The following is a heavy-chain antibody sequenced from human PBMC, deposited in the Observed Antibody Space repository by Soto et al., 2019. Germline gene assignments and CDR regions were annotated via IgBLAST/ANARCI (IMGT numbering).Heavy chain of an antibody. D-gene: IGHD3-16*02. CDR3: ARAIVRVGELSLEGFDY. J-gene: IGHJ4*02. CDR2: IWYDGSNK. Sequence: PGGSLRLSCAASGFTFSSYGMHWVRQAPGKGLEWVAVIWYDGSNKYYADSVKGRFTISRDNSKNTLYLQMNSLRAEDTAVYYCARAIVRVGELSLEGFDYWGQGTLVTVS. V-gene: IGHV3-33*01. CDR1: GFTFSSYG.